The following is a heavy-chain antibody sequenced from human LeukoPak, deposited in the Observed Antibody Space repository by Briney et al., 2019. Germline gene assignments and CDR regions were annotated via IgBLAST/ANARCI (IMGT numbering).Heavy chain of an antibody. CDR1: GFTFSSYS. J-gene: IGHJ4*02. Sequence: PGGSLRLSCAASGFTFSSYSVNWVRQAPGKGLEWVSSISSSSIHIYYADSVKGRFTISRDNAKNSLYLQMNSLRAEDTAVYYCARDRQTVHFDYWGQGTLVTVSS. V-gene: IGHV3-21*01. D-gene: IGHD1-1*01. CDR3: ARDRQTVHFDY. CDR2: ISSSSIHI.